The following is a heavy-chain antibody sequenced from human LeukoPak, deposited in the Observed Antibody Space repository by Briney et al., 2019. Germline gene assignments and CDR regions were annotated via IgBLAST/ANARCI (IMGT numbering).Heavy chain of an antibody. CDR3: ARDGDTSSHYSIFDI. CDR2: IKQDGSEK. CDR1: GFTFSRYW. D-gene: IGHD3-22*01. Sequence: GGSLRLSCAASGFTFSRYWMSWVRQAPGKGLEWVANIKQDGSEKHYVDSVKGRFTISRDNAKNSLYVQMNSLRAEDTAVYYCARDGDTSSHYSIFDIWGQGTMVTVSS. V-gene: IGHV3-7*01. J-gene: IGHJ3*02.